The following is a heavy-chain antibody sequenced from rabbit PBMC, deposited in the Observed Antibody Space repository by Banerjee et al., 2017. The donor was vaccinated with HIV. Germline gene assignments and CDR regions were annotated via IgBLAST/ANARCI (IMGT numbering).Heavy chain of an antibody. CDR3: ARGTADYADYRSALNL. J-gene: IGHJ4*01. D-gene: IGHD2-1*01. CDR1: GFDFSRSYY. V-gene: IGHV1S40*01. CDR2: IYAGSSGST. Sequence: QSLEESGGDLVKPGASLTLTCTASGFDFSRSYYMHWVRQAPGKGLEWIACIYAGSSGSTYYASWAKGRFTISKTSSTTVTLQMTSLTAADTATYFCARGTADYADYRSALNLWGPGTLVTVS.